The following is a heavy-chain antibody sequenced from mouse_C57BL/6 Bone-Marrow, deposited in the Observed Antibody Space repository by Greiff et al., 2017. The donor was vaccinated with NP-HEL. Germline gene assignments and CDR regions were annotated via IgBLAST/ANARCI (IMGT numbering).Heavy chain of an antibody. D-gene: IGHD2-4*01. CDR1: LFTFLIYA. Sequence: EVQGVESGVGLVKPGFSLKLSCAASLFTFLIYAMSWVRQTPEKRLEWVATISDGGSYTYYPDNVKGRFTISRDNAKNNLYLQMSHLKSEDTAMYYCARPFYDYDEWFAYWGKGTLVTVSA. J-gene: IGHJ3*01. CDR2: ISDGGSYT. CDR3: ARPFYDYDEWFAY. V-gene: IGHV5-4*01.